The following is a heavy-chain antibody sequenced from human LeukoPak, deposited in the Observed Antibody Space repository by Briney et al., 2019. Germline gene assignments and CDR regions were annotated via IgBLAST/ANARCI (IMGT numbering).Heavy chain of an antibody. CDR1: GFTFSSYS. J-gene: IGHJ6*02. CDR3: ARATDYYDSSGYYPKYGMDD. Sequence: NPGGSLRLSCAASGFTFSSYSMNWVRQAPGEGLEWVSSISSSSSYIYYADSVKGRFTISRDNAKNSLYLQMNSLRAEDTAVYYCARATDYYDSSGYYPKYGMDDWGQGTTVTVSS. D-gene: IGHD3-22*01. V-gene: IGHV3-21*01. CDR2: ISSSSSYI.